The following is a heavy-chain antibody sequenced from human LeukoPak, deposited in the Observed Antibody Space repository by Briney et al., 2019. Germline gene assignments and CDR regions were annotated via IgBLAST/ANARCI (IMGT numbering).Heavy chain of an antibody. V-gene: IGHV3-49*04. Sequence: GGSLRLSCTASGFTFGDYAMSWVRQAPGKGLEWVGFIRSKAYGGTTEYAASVKGRFTISRDDSKSIAYLQMNSLKTEDTAVYYCTRDTTDSSGYYFEYLQHWGQGTLVTVSS. D-gene: IGHD3-22*01. J-gene: IGHJ1*01. CDR2: IRSKAYGGTT. CDR3: TRDTTDSSGYYFEYLQH. CDR1: GFTFGDYA.